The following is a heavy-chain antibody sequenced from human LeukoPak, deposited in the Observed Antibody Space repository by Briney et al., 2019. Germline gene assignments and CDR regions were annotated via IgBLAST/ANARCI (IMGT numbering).Heavy chain of an antibody. CDR3: AKDVYSGTWDDAFDI. D-gene: IGHD6-13*01. CDR2: IRYDGSNK. J-gene: IGHJ3*02. V-gene: IGHV3-30*02. Sequence: GGSPRLSCAASGFTFSSYGMPWVRQAPGKGLEWVAFIRYDGSNKYYADSVKGRFTISRDNSKNTLYLQMNSLRAEDTSVYYWAKDVYSGTWDDAFDIWGKGTMVTVSS. CDR1: GFTFSSYG.